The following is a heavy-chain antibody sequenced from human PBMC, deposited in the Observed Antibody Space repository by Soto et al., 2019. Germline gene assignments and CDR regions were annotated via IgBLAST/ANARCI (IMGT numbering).Heavy chain of an antibody. D-gene: IGHD3-3*01. Sequence: ASVKISCKASGYTFTSYGISWVRQAHGQGLEWMGWISAYNGNTNYAQKLQGRVTMTTDTSTSTAYMELRSLRSDDTAVYYCARVGYDFWSGPYYYGMDVWGQGTTVTVSS. J-gene: IGHJ6*02. CDR1: GYTFTSYG. V-gene: IGHV1-18*01. CDR3: ARVGYDFWSGPYYYGMDV. CDR2: ISAYNGNT.